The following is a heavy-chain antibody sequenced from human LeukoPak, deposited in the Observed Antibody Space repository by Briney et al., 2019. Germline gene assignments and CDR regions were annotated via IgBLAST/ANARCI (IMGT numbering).Heavy chain of an antibody. CDR3: ARHLYDFWSAYYYYYGMDV. D-gene: IGHD3-3*01. V-gene: IGHV4-59*08. CDR2: IYYSGST. Sequence: PSETLSLTCTVSGGSISSYYWSWIRQPPGKGLEWIGYIYYSGSTNYNPSLKSRVIISVDTSKNQFSLKLSSVTAADTAVYYRARHLYDFWSAYYYYYGMDVWGQGTTVTVSS. CDR1: GGSISSYY. J-gene: IGHJ6*02.